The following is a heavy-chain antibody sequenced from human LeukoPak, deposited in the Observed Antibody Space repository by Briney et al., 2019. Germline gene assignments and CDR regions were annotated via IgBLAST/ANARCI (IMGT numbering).Heavy chain of an antibody. J-gene: IGHJ4*02. CDR3: TRESGYTYGHGDY. Sequence: GGSLRLSCTTSGFIFGDYAMSWFRQAPGKGLEWVGFIRSKAYGGTADYAASVKGRFTISRDDSKSIAYLQMNIPKTEDTAMYYCTRESGYTYGHGDYWGQGTLVTVSS. CDR1: GFIFGDYA. CDR2: IRSKAYGGTA. V-gene: IGHV3-49*03. D-gene: IGHD5-18*01.